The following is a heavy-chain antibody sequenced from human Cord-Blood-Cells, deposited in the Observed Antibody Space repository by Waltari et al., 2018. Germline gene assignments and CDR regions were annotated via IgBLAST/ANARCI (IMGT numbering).Heavy chain of an antibody. Sequence: QLQLQESGPGLVKPSETLSLTCTVSGGSISSSSYYWGWIRQPPGKGLEWIGSIYYSGSTYTNPSLKSRVTISVDTSKNQFSLKLSSVTAADTAVYYCARVFTTYYYYYMDVWGKGTTVTVSS. D-gene: IGHD1-1*01. CDR2: IYYSGST. CDR3: ARVFTTYYYYYMDV. CDR1: GGSISSSSYY. V-gene: IGHV4-39*01. J-gene: IGHJ6*03.